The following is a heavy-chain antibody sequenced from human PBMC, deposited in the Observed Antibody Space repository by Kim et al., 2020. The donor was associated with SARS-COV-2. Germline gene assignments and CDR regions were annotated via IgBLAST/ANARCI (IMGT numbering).Heavy chain of an antibody. CDR1: GFTFSSYA. V-gene: IGHV3-30*04. CDR2: ISYDGSNK. D-gene: IGHD6-19*01. CDR3: ARGGWYARPQYYYYGMDV. J-gene: IGHJ6*02. Sequence: GGSLRLSCAASGFTFSSYAMHWVRQAPGKGLEWVAVISYDGSNKYYADSVKGRFTISRDNSKNTLYLQMNSLRAEDTAVYYCARGGWYARPQYYYYGMDVWGQGTTVTVSS.